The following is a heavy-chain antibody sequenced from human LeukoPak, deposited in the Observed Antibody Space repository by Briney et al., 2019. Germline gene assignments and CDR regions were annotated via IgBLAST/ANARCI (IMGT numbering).Heavy chain of an antibody. V-gene: IGHV1-46*01. D-gene: IGHD3-22*01. Sequence: ASVKVSCKASGYTFSNYYIHWVRQAPGQGLEWMGIINPSGGSTSYAQNFQGRVTMTRDMSTSTVYMELSSLRSEDTAVYYCARDVSSEGYCYMDVWGKGATVTVSS. CDR2: INPSGGST. CDR1: GYTFSNYY. CDR3: ARDVSSEGYCYMDV. J-gene: IGHJ6*03.